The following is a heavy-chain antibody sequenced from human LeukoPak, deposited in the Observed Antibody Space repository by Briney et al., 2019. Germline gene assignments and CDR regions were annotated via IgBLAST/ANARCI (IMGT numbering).Heavy chain of an antibody. J-gene: IGHJ4*02. CDR1: GFTFSSYW. D-gene: IGHD2-15*01. CDR2: IKQDGSEK. V-gene: IGHV3-7*03. Sequence: GGSLRLSCAASGFTFSSYWMSWVRQAPGKGLEWVANIKQDGSEKYYVASVKGRFTISRDNAKNSLYLQMNSLRAEDTAVYYCARGRRMARYCSGGSCYFDYWGQGTLVTVSS. CDR3: ARGRRMARYCSGGSCYFDY.